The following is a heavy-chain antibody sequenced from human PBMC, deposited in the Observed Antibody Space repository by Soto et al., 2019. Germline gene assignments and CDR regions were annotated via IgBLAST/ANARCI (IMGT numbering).Heavy chain of an antibody. J-gene: IGHJ4*02. CDR3: ARDGYGAGSYYIDY. CDR2: IWYDGSNK. V-gene: IGHV3-33*01. CDR1: GFPFSSYG. Sequence: HPGGSLRLSCAASGFPFSSYGMHWVRQAPGKGLEWVAVIWYDGSNKYYADSVKGRFTISRDNSKNTLYLQMNSLRAEDTAVYYCARDGYGAGSYYIDYWGQGTLVTVSS. D-gene: IGHD3-10*01.